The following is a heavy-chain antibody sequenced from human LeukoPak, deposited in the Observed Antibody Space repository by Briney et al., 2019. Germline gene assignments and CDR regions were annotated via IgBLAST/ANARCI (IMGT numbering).Heavy chain of an antibody. CDR3: AGERGEEYSSGWYKTNYFYN. CDR2: IYYSGST. D-gene: IGHD6-19*01. Sequence: SETLSLTCTVSGGSISSSSYYWGWIRQPPGKGLEWIGSIYYSGSTYYNPSLESRVAISADMSKNQISLKLTSVTGADTAVYYCAGERGEEYSSGWYKTNYFYNWGQGIRVTVSS. J-gene: IGHJ4*02. V-gene: IGHV4-39*07. CDR1: GGSISSSSYY.